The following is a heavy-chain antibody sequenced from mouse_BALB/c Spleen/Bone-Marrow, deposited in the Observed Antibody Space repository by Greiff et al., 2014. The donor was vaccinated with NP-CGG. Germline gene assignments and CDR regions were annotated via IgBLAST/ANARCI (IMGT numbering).Heavy chain of an antibody. D-gene: IGHD1-1*01. CDR2: VWGGGIT. CDR1: GFSLTDYG. V-gene: IGHV2-6-5*01. CDR3: AKHDATVVVDY. Sequence: VMLVESGPGLVAPSQSLSITCTVSGFSLTDYGVSWIRQPLGKGLEWLGVVWGGGITYYNSTLKSRLSITKDNSKSQVFLKTNSLQTDDTAMYYCAKHDATVVVDYWGQGTTLTVSS. J-gene: IGHJ2*01.